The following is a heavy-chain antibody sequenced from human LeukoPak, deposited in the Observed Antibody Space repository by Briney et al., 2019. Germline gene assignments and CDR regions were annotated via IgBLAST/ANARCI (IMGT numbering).Heavy chain of an antibody. Sequence: PSETLSLTCAVYGGSFSDYQWSWIRQPPGKGPEWIGEITHSGSSNYNPSLESRLTISVDKSKNQFSLKLNSVTAADTAVYYCARDRQRSGWYGGGTFDIWGHGTMVTVSS. CDR3: ARDRQRSGWYGGGTFDI. D-gene: IGHD6-19*01. CDR1: GGSFSDYQ. J-gene: IGHJ3*02. V-gene: IGHV4-34*01. CDR2: ITHSGSS.